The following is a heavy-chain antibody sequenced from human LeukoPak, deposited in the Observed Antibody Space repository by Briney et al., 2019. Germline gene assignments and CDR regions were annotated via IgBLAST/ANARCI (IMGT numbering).Heavy chain of an antibody. Sequence: GGSLRLSCAASGFTFSNAWMSWVRQAPGKGLERVGRIKSKTDGGTPDYAAPVKGRFTISRDDSKNTLYLQMNSLKTEDTAVYYCTGVSRSSWYDYWGQGTLVTVSS. J-gene: IGHJ4*02. D-gene: IGHD6-13*01. CDR3: TGVSRSSWYDY. CDR1: GFTFSNAW. V-gene: IGHV3-15*01. CDR2: IKSKTDGGTP.